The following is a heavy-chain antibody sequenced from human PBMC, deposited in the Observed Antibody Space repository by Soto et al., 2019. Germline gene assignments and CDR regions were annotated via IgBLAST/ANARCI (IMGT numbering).Heavy chain of an antibody. CDR3: ARSRALRGSYHYWFDP. Sequence: QVQLQQWGAGLLKPSETLSLTCAVYGGSFSGYYWSWIRQPPGKGLEWFGEINHSGSTNYNPSLKSRVTISVDTSKNQFSLKLSSVTAADTAVYYCARSRALRGSYHYWFDPWGQGTLVTVSS. V-gene: IGHV4-34*01. D-gene: IGHD1-26*01. CDR1: GGSFSGYY. J-gene: IGHJ5*02. CDR2: INHSGST.